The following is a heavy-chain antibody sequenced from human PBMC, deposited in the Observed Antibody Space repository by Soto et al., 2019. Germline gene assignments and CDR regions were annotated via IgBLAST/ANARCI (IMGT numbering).Heavy chain of an antibody. CDR3: ARVQSPRSSSWNYYYGMDV. CDR2: ISYDGSNK. V-gene: IGHV3-30-3*01. Sequence: PGGSLRLSCAASGFTFSSYAMHWFRQAPGKGLEWVAVISYDGSNKYYADSVKGRFTISRDNSKNTLYLQMNSLRAEDTAVYYCARVQSPRSSSWNYYYGMDVWGQGTTVTVSS. CDR1: GFTFSSYA. D-gene: IGHD6-13*01. J-gene: IGHJ6*02.